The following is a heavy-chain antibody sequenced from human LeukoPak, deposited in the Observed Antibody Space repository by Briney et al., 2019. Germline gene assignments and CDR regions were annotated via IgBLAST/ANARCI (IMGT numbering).Heavy chain of an antibody. CDR1: GGSISSGGYS. J-gene: IGHJ5*02. D-gene: IGHD2-2*01. CDR3: ARGYQSNWFDP. CDR2: IYYSGST. Sequence: PSQTLSLTCAVSGGSISSGGYSWSWIRQPPGKGLEWIGYIYYSGSTYYNPSLKSRVTISVDTSKNQFSLKLSSVTAADTAVYYCARGYQSNWFDPWGQGTLVTVSS. V-gene: IGHV4-30-4*07.